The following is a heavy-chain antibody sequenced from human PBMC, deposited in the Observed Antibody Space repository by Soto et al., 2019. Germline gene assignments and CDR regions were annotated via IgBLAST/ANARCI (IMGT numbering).Heavy chain of an antibody. CDR1: GFTFSSYG. D-gene: IGHD4-17*01. V-gene: IGHV3-33*06. CDR2: IWYDGSNK. CDR3: AKSGYGDYSNFHY. Sequence: QVQLVESGGGVVQPGRSLRLSCAGSGFTFSSYGMHWVRQAPGKGLEWVALIWYDGSNKYYADSVKGRFTISRDNSKNTLYLQMNSLRAEDTAVYYCAKSGYGDYSNFHYWGQGTLVTVSS. J-gene: IGHJ4*02.